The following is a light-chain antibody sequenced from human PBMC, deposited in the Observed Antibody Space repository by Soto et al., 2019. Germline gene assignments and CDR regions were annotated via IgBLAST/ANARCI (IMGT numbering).Light chain of an antibody. Sequence: DIHITESPSSLSASVGDRVTIACRASQSISSYLNWYQQKPGKAPKLLIYAASSLQSGVPSRFSGSGSGTDFTLTISSLQPEDFATYYCQQSYSTLRTFGQGTKVDIK. CDR2: AAS. V-gene: IGKV1-39*01. CDR3: QQSYSTLRT. CDR1: QSISSY. J-gene: IGKJ1*01.